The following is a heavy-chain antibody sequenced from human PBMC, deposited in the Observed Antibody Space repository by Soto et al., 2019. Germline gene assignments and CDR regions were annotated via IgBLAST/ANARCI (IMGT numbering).Heavy chain of an antibody. J-gene: IGHJ6*02. CDR1: GFTFSSYA. D-gene: IGHD3-9*01. Sequence: GGSLRLSCAASGFTFSSYAMSWVRQAPGKGLEWVSAISGSGGSTYYADSVKGRFTISRDNSKNTRYLQMNSLRAEDTAVYYCAKSLYYDILTGYYTPLYYYYGMDVWGQGTTVTVSS. V-gene: IGHV3-23*01. CDR2: ISGSGGST. CDR3: AKSLYYDILTGYYTPLYYYYGMDV.